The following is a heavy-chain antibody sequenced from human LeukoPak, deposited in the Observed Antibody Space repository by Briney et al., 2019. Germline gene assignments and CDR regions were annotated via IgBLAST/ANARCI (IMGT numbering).Heavy chain of an antibody. V-gene: IGHV1-18*01. CDR3: ARAEVLLWFGELAQDYYYGMDV. CDR1: GYTFTSYG. CDR2: ISAYNGNT. D-gene: IGHD3-10*01. Sequence: ALVKVSCKASGYTFTSYGISWVRQAPGQGLEWMGWISAYNGNTNYAQKLQGRVTMTTDTSTSTAYMELRSLRSDDTAVYYCARAEVLLWFGELAQDYYYGMDVWGQGTTVTVSS. J-gene: IGHJ6*02.